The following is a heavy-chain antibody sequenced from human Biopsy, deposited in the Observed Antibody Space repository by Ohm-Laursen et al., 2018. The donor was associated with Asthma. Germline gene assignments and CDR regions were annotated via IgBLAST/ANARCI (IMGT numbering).Heavy chain of an antibody. V-gene: IGHV4-59*01. D-gene: IGHD2-15*01. J-gene: IGHJ4*02. CDR3: AGFCSGGNCPDH. CDR2: IHYSGST. CDR1: GVSIRSYY. Sequence: PPGTLSLICAVSGVSIRSYYWTWIRQPPGKGLEWIGNIHYSGSTYSNPSLKSRVTISVDTSKKQISLRLSSVIAADTAVYYCAGFCSGGNCPDHWGQGTLVTVSS.